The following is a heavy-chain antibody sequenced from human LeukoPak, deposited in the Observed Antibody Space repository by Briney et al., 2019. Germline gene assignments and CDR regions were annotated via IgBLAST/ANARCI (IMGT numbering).Heavy chain of an antibody. Sequence: VVPLCLSCAGSGCTFSNYCMHWFRQAPGKGPVWVSRIKSDGSSTRFADSVQGRFTIYRDNGKNTLYLQMNSLRAEDTAVYYCARGGDSSNWYPGYFDYWGQGALVTVSS. D-gene: IGHD6-13*01. CDR1: GCTFSNYC. CDR2: IKSDGSST. CDR3: ARGGDSSNWYPGYFDY. V-gene: IGHV3-74*01. J-gene: IGHJ4*02.